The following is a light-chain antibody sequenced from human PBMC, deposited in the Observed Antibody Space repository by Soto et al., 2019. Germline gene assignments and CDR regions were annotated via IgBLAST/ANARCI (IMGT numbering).Light chain of an antibody. Sequence: QSVLTQPPSVSGAPGQRVTIXCTGSSSNIGAGYDVHWYQQLPGTAPKLLIYGNSNRPSGVPDRFSGSKSGTXXXXXXTGLQAXXEAXYXCQXYDSSLSXSGVF. CDR2: GNS. CDR1: SSNIGAGYD. J-gene: IGLJ3*02. CDR3: QXYDSSLSXSGV. V-gene: IGLV1-40*01.